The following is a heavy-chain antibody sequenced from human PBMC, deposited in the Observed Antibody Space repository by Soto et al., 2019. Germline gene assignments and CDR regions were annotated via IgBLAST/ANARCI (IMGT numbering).Heavy chain of an antibody. CDR3: PTRDTIFAVVIISAFDT. CDR1: GYTFTSYD. J-gene: IGHJ5*02. D-gene: IGHD3-3*01. V-gene: IGHV1-8*01. CDR2: MNPNSGNT. Sequence: ASVKVSCKASGYTFTSYDINWVRQATGQGLEGMGWMNPNSGNTGYAQKFQGRVTMTRNTSISTAYMELSSLRSEDTAVYSCPTRDTIFAVVIISAFDTWGQGTLVTVSS.